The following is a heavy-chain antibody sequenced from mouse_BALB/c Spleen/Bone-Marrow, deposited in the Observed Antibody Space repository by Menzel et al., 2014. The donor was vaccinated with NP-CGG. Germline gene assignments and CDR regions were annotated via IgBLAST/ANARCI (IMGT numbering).Heavy chain of an antibody. D-gene: IGHD2-2*01. CDR1: GFTFSSFG. Sequence: EVQLVESGGGLVQPGGSRKLSCAASGFTFSSFGTHWVRRAPEKGLEWVAYISSGSSNINYADTVKGRFTISRDNPKNTLFLQTTSLRSEDTAMYYCARWGYYYAMDYWGQGTSVTVSS. CDR2: ISSGSSNI. J-gene: IGHJ4*01. V-gene: IGHV5-17*02. CDR3: ARWGYYYAMDY.